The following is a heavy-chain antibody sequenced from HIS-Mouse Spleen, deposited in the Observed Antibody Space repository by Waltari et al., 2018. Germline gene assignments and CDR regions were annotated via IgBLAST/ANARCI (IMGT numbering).Heavy chain of an antibody. CDR1: GVTLRSRA. J-gene: IGHJ2*01. V-gene: IGHV3-30*04. Sequence: QVQLVESGGGVVQPGRPVVASCAPLGVTLRSRAMHWVRQAPGKGLEWVAVISYDGSNKYYADSVKGRFTISRDNSKNTLYLQMNSLRAEDTAVYYCASLLTGDWYFDLWGRGTLVTVSS. CDR2: ISYDGSNK. CDR3: ASLLTGDWYFDL. D-gene: IGHD7-27*01.